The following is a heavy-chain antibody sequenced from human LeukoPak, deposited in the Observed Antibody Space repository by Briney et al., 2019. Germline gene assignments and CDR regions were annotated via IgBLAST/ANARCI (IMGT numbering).Heavy chain of an antibody. Sequence: GGSLRLSCAASGFTFSNYAMSWVRQAPGKGLEWVSAISDSGDDTYYADSVKGRFTISRDNSKNTLYLQMNSLRAEDTAVFYCAKIEVTMVRGFISYYYGMDVWGKGTTVTVSS. CDR2: ISDSGDDT. CDR1: GFTFSNYA. D-gene: IGHD3-10*01. J-gene: IGHJ6*04. CDR3: AKIEVTMVRGFISYYYGMDV. V-gene: IGHV3-23*01.